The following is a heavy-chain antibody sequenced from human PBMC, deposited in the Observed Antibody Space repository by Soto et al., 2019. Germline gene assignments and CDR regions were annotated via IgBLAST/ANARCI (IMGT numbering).Heavy chain of an antibody. V-gene: IGHV3-53*02. CDR1: GFTVSSNY. D-gene: IGHD6-19*01. Sequence: EVQLVETGGGFIQPGGSRRLSCAASGFTVSSNYMSWVRQAPGKGLEWVSVVYSGDSTYYADSVKGRFTISRDNSKNTLYLQMNSLRAEDTAVYYCARERVYGGSSGWSDYWGQGTLVTVS. J-gene: IGHJ4*02. CDR3: ARERVYGGSSGWSDY. CDR2: VYSGDST.